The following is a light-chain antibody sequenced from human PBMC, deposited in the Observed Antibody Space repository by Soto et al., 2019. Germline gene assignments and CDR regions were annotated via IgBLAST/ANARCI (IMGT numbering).Light chain of an antibody. V-gene: IGKV3-20*01. CDR2: DAS. CDR3: QHEGFSTLT. Sequence: VLTQSPGTLSLSPGESATLSCRASQSVRSTYLAWYQLTPGQAPRLLIYDASTRATGIPDRFSGSGSGTDVTLTISRLGAEDYAMYYCQHEGFSTLTFGQGTNVEI. J-gene: IGKJ1*01. CDR1: QSVRSTY.